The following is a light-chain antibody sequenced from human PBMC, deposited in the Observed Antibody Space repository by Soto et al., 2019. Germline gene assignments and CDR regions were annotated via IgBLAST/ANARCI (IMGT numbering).Light chain of an antibody. J-gene: IGKJ3*01. V-gene: IGKV3-20*01. Sequence: EIVLTQSPGTLSLSPGERATLSCRASQSVSSSYLAWFQQIPGQAPRLLIHGTFSRATGIPVRFSGSGSGTDFTLTISRMEPEDFAVYYCQHYGSSPFTFGPGTKVDIK. CDR1: QSVSSSY. CDR2: GTF. CDR3: QHYGSSPFT.